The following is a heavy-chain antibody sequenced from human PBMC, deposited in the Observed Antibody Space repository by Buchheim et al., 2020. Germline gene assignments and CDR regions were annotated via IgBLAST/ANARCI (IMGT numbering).Heavy chain of an antibody. D-gene: IGHD1-7*01. CDR3: ARDRGNWNYGVYNHNGLDV. CDR1: GFAFDTYS. CDR2: ISYDGSKK. V-gene: IGHV3-30-3*01. J-gene: IGHJ6*02. Sequence: QVQVMESGGGVVQPGRSLRLSCAASGFAFDTYSVHWVRQAPGKGLEWVAVISYDGSKKYVADSVKGRFTISRDNSKNTLELQMNSLRAEDTAVYYCARDRGNWNYGVYNHNGLDVWGQGTT.